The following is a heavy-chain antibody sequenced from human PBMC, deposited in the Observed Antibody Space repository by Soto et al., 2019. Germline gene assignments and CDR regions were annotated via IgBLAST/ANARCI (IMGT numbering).Heavy chain of an antibody. D-gene: IGHD6-19*01. V-gene: IGHV4-28*01. CDR2: ITHGVST. CDR3: ARMAVTTFYYYAMDV. J-gene: IGHJ6*02. Sequence: SETLSLTCAVYGYSIRSSDWWGWIRQPPGKGLEWIGYITHGVSTNYNPSLKRRVTMSVDPSKNQISLNLTSMTAADTAVYYCARMAVTTFYYYAMDVWGQGTTVTVSS. CDR1: GYSIRSSDW.